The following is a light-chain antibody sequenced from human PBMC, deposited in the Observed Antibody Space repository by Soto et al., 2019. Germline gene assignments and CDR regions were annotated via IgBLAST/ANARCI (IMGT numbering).Light chain of an antibody. J-gene: IGKJ5*01. CDR2: GAF. CDR3: QQYNQWPIT. V-gene: IGKV3-15*01. Sequence: IGMTQSPATLTVSQGERATLSCRASQSAGTNLAWYQQKPGQAPRLLIHGAFTRATGIPARFSGSGSGTEFTLTISSLQSEDFAVFYCQQYNQWPITFGQGTRLEIK. CDR1: QSAGTN.